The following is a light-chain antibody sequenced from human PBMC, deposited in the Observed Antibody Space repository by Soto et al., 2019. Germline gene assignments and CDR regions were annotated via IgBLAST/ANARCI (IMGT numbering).Light chain of an antibody. CDR1: QSINNW. CDR2: KAS. Sequence: DIQMTQSPSTLSASVGDRVTITCRASQSINNWLVWYQQKPGIATKLLIYKASSQESGVPSRFSGRGSGAAFALTISRLQPDDVATYYCQQYNSYPWTFGQGTKVEIK. J-gene: IGKJ1*01. V-gene: IGKV1-5*03. CDR3: QQYNSYPWT.